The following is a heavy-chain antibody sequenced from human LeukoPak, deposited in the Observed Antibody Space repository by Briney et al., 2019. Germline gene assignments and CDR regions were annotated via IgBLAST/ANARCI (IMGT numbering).Heavy chain of an antibody. CDR2: ISYDGSNK. J-gene: IGHJ3*02. CDR1: GFTFSSYA. D-gene: IGHD6-13*01. CDR3: AREPPGYSSSSYAFDI. V-gene: IGHV3-30-3*01. Sequence: GGSLRLSCAASGFTFSSYAMQWGRQAPGEGLEWVAVISYDGSNKYYADSVKGRFTISRDNSKNTLYLQMNSLRAEDTAVYYCAREPPGYSSSSYAFDIWGQGTMVTVSS.